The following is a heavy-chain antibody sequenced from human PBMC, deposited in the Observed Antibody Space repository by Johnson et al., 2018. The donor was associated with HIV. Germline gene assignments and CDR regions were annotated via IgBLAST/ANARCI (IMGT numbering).Heavy chain of an antibody. Sequence: VQLVESGGGLVQPGGSLRLSCAASGFTVSSNYMSWVRQAPGKGLEWVSVIYSGCSTYYADSVKGRFTISSDNSKNTLYLQMNSLRAEDTAVYYCARDFLRGIVGATGAFDIWGQGTMVTVSS. CDR3: ARDFLRGIVGATGAFDI. CDR1: GFTVSSNY. CDR2: IYSGCST. V-gene: IGHV3-66*02. D-gene: IGHD1-26*01. J-gene: IGHJ3*02.